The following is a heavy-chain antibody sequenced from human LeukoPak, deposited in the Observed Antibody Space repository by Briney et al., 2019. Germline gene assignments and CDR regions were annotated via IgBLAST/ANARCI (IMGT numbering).Heavy chain of an antibody. CDR1: GYTFTSYY. V-gene: IGHV1-46*01. CDR3: ARDVAGVGDS. Sequence: ASVKVSSKASGYTFTSYYMHWVRQAPGQGLEWMGIINPSGGSTSYAQKFQGRVTMTRDTSTSTVYMELSSLRSGDTAVYYCARDVAGVGDSWGQGTLVTVSS. J-gene: IGHJ4*02. CDR2: INPSGGST.